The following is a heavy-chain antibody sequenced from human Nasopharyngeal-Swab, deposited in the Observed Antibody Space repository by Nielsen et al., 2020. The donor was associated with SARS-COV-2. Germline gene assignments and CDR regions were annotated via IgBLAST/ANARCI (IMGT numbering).Heavy chain of an antibody. J-gene: IGHJ6*03. Sequence: GESLKISCAASGFNFNYYSMNWVRQAPGKGLEWVSYITSSSGIIYYADSVKGRFTISRDNAKNLLYLQMNSLRPEDTAVYYCARDSVYNFGVFIITTSFMDVWGKGTTVTVSS. CDR1: GFNFNYYS. D-gene: IGHD3-3*01. CDR3: ARDSVYNFGVFIITTSFMDV. CDR2: ITSSSGII. V-gene: IGHV3-48*04.